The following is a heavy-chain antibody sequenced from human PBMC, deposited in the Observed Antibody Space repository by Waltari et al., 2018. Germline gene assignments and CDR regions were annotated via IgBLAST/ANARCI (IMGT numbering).Heavy chain of an antibody. J-gene: IGHJ4*02. Sequence: EVQLVESGGGSVQPGGSLSLSCAASGFTFGTYIMHWVRQSPGEGLVWVSRIRSDGGTTRYADSVKGRFTISRDNAKNTLYLEMNSLRVEDTAMYYCARDYNYKVDYWGQGVLVTVSS. V-gene: IGHV3-74*01. CDR2: IRSDGGTT. CDR1: GFTFGTYI. D-gene: IGHD3-22*01. CDR3: ARDYNYKVDY.